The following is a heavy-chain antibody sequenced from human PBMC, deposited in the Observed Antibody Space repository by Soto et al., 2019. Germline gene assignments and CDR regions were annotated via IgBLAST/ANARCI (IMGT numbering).Heavy chain of an antibody. CDR2: ISAYNGNT. V-gene: IGHV1-18*01. J-gene: IGHJ3*02. Sequence: ASVKVSCKASGYTFTSYGISWVRQAPGQGLEWMGWISAYNGNTNYAQKLQGRVTMTTDTSTSTAYMELRSLRSDDTAVYYCAGPLFKKNDHGSAFDIWGQGTMVTVSS. CDR1: GYTFTSYG. CDR3: AGPLFKKNDHGSAFDI. D-gene: IGHD2-21*01.